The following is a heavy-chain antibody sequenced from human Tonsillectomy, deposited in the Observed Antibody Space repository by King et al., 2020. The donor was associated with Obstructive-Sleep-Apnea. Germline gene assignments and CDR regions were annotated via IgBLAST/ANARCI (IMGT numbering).Heavy chain of an antibody. CDR2: ISGSGGSP. CDR3: AKSIPAAMIIYFQH. CDR1: GFTFSSYV. V-gene: IGHV3-23*04. Sequence: VQLVESGGGLVQPGGSLRLSCAAAGFTFSSYVMSWVRQAPGKGLEWVAAISGSGGSPYYADPWKGRFTISRDNSKKTRNLQMNSLRAEDTAAYYCAKSIPAAMIIYFQHWGQGTLVTVSS. J-gene: IGHJ1*01. D-gene: IGHD2-2*01.